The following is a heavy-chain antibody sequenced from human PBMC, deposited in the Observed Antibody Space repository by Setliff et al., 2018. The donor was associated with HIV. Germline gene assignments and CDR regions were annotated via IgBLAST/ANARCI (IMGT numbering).Heavy chain of an antibody. CDR2: IYTSGST. V-gene: IGHV4-4*09. CDR3: ARLIHTGLLYFDF. CDR1: GGSISSYY. D-gene: IGHD2-8*02. Sequence: SETLSLTCTVSGGSISSYYWSWIRQPPGKGLEWIGYIYTSGSTNYNPSLKSRVAISLDTSKNQFSLKLTSVTAADTAVYFCARLIHTGLLYFDFWGLGTLVTVSS. J-gene: IGHJ4*02.